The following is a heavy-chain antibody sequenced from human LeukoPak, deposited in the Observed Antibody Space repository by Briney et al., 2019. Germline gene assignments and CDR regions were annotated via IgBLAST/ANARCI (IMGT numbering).Heavy chain of an antibody. CDR1: GFIFNNYA. Sequence: GGSLRLSCAGSGFIFNNYAMHWVRQAPGKGLEWVAVISYDGSNKYYADSVKGRFTISRDNSKNTLYLQMNSLRAEDTAVYYCARDRGGVGYFDYWGQGTLVTVSS. CDR3: ARDRGGVGYFDY. V-gene: IGHV3-30*04. CDR2: ISYDGSNK. D-gene: IGHD2-15*01. J-gene: IGHJ4*02.